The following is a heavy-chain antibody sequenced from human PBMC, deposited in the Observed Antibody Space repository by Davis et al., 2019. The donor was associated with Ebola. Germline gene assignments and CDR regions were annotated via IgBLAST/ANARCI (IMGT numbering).Heavy chain of an antibody. CDR3: VRQYSTVWYHYDYFDY. J-gene: IGHJ4*02. CDR2: LWSDRRTH. D-gene: IGHD6-19*01. V-gene: IGHV3-33*01. Sequence: GGSLRLSCAASGFAFSDYAMHWVRQSPGTGLEWIAVLWSDRRTHLYGDSVKGRFTISRDNSKNTVYLQLSSLRVDDTAVYYCVRQYSTVWYHYDYFDYWGQGILVTVSS. CDR1: GFAFSDYA.